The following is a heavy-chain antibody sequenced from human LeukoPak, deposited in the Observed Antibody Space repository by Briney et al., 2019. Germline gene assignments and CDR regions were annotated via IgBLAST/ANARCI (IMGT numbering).Heavy chain of an antibody. J-gene: IGHJ4*02. Sequence: SETLSLTCTVSGGSISNYYWSWIRQPPGKGLEWIGRIYTSGSTSYNSSLKSRVTMSVDTSKNQFSLKLSSVTAADTAVYYCARDVGGYNYGYSLDYWGQGTLVSVSS. V-gene: IGHV4-4*07. CDR2: IYTSGST. CDR1: GGSISNYY. D-gene: IGHD5-18*01. CDR3: ARDVGGYNYGYSLDY.